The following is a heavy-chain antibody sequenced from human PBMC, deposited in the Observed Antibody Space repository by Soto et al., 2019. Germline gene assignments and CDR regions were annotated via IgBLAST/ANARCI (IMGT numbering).Heavy chain of an antibody. CDR1: GFSFSAYM. CDR2: ANKDGSVT. J-gene: IGHJ5*02. V-gene: IGHV3-74*01. CDR3: ARHADSSASS. D-gene: IGHD6-6*01. Sequence: EVQLVESGGGLVQPGGSLRLSCAASGFSFSAYMMDWVRQAPGKGLVWVSRANKDGSVTTYADSVKGRFTISRDNAKNTLSRLLNSLRADDTAVYYCARHADSSASSWGQGTLVTVSS.